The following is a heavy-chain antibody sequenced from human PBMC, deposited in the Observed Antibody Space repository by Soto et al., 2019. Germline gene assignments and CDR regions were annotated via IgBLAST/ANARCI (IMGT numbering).Heavy chain of an antibody. J-gene: IGHJ6*02. CDR1: EYTFTNYW. D-gene: IGHD2-2*01. Sequence: PGESMKISCRGSEYTFTNYWIGWVRQMPGKGLEWMGSIYPGDSHTNYSPSFQGHVTISADKSISTAYLQWSSLKASDTAMYYCATDFLYCSSTSCQPYYYYGMDVWGQGTTVTVSS. CDR2: IYPGDSHT. V-gene: IGHV5-51*01. CDR3: ATDFLYCSSTSCQPYYYYGMDV.